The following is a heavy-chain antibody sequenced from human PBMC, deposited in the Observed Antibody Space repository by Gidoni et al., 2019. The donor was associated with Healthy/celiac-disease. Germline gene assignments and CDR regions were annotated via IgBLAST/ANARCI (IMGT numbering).Heavy chain of an antibody. Sequence: QVQLVESGGGVVQPGRSLRLSCAASGFTFSSYGMHWVRQAPGKGLEWVAVISYDGSNKYYADSVKGRFTISRDNSKNTLYLQMNSLRAEDTAVYYCANAASGSYSFYWGQGTLVTVSS. CDR3: ANAASGSYSFY. CDR1: GFTFSSYG. J-gene: IGHJ4*02. D-gene: IGHD1-26*01. V-gene: IGHV3-30*18. CDR2: ISYDGSNK.